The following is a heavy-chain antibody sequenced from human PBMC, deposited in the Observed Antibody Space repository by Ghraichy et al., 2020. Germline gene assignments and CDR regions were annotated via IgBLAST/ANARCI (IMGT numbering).Heavy chain of an antibody. CDR2: IIPIFGTA. J-gene: IGHJ3*02. D-gene: IGHD2-2*01. Sequence: SVKVSCKASGGTFSSXXXXWXXXAPGQGLEXMGXIIPIFGTANYAXKFQXXVTIXADESTRTAYMELSSLRSEDTAVYYCARPDYCSSTSCYSQAFDIWGQGXXXXVSS. CDR1: GGTFSSXX. CDR3: ARPDYCSSTSCYSQAFDI. V-gene: IGHV1-69*13.